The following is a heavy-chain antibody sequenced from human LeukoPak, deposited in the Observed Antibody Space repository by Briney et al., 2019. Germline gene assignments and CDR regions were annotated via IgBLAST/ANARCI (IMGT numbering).Heavy chain of an antibody. D-gene: IGHD1-1*01. V-gene: IGHV4-4*07. J-gene: IGHJ3*02. CDR2: IYTSGST. Sequence: SGTLSLTCTVSGGSISSYYWSWIRQPAGKGLEWIGRIYTSGSTNYNPSLKSRVTMSVDTSKNQFSLKLSSVTAADTAVYYCARDPSNWNDDAFDIWGQGTMVTVSS. CDR3: ARDPSNWNDDAFDI. CDR1: GGSISSYY.